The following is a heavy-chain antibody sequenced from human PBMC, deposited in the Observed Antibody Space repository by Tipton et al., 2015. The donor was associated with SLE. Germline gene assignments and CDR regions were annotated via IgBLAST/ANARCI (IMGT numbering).Heavy chain of an antibody. V-gene: IGHV4-34*01. CDR2: INHSGST. Sequence: LRLSCAASGFTVSSNYMSWVRQAPGKGLEWVGEINHSGSTNYNPSLKSRVTISVDTSKNQFSLKLSSVTAADTAVYYCARAQRLVRWFDPWGQGTLVTVSS. D-gene: IGHD6-13*01. CDR3: ARAQRLVRWFDP. CDR1: GFTVSSNY. J-gene: IGHJ5*02.